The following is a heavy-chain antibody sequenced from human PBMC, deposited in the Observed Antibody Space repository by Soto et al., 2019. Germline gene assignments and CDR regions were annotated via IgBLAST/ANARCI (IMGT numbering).Heavy chain of an antibody. J-gene: IGHJ5*02. CDR2: IYYSGST. D-gene: IGHD6-19*01. Sequence: QLQLQESGPGLVKPSETLSLTCTVSGGSISSSSYYWGWIRQPPGKGLEWLGRIYYSGSTYYNPSLKSRVTRSVDTSKNQFSLKLSSVTAADTAVYYCARRPRWVGAVAGTQKVGWFDPWGQGTLVTVSS. CDR3: ARRPRWVGAVAGTQKVGWFDP. CDR1: GGSISSSSYY. V-gene: IGHV4-39*01.